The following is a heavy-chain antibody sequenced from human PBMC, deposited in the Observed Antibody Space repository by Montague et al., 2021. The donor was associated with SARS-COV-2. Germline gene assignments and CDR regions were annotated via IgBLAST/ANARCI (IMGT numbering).Heavy chain of an antibody. CDR1: AGSISSHY. CDR2: VYYTGST. J-gene: IGHJ4*02. V-gene: IGHV4-59*11. CDR3: SRAQNTCFIAICVNYFDI. Sequence: SETLSLTCTVSAGSISSHYWSWFLQPPGKALEWIVYVYYTGSTKYNPSLQSRVTMSVDTPKNRFSRGLWSLTAADTTVYYCSRAQNTCFIAICVNYFDIGGREARVTVSS. D-gene: IGHD2-15*01.